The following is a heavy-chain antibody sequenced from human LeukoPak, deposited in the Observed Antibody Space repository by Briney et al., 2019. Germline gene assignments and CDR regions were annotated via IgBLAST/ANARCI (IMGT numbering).Heavy chain of an antibody. J-gene: IGHJ3*02. V-gene: IGHV4-59*01. Sequence: SETLSLTCTVSSGSISGYYWSWIRQPPGKGLEWIGYIYYSGNTYYNPSLKSRVTISVDTSKNHLSLKLTSVTAADTAVYYCARVNGGHAFDIWGQGTMVTVSS. CDR3: ARVNGGHAFDI. CDR2: IYYSGNT. D-gene: IGHD2-8*01. CDR1: SGSISGYY.